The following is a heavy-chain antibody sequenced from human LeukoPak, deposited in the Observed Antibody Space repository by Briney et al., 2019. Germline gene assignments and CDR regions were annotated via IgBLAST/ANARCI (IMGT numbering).Heavy chain of an antibody. CDR1: GFTFSSYA. CDR3: ANPVYSSSWYAWGY. D-gene: IGHD6-13*01. Sequence: GGSLRLSCATSGFTFSSYAMSWVGQAPGKGLEWVSAISGSGGSTYYADSVKGRFTISRDNSKNTLYLQMNSLRAEDTAVYYCANPVYSSSWYAWGYWGQGTLVTVSS. J-gene: IGHJ4*02. CDR2: ISGSGGST. V-gene: IGHV3-23*01.